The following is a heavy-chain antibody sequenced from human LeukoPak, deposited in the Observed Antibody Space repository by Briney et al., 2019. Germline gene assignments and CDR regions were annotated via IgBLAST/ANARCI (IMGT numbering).Heavy chain of an antibody. V-gene: IGHV3-23*01. CDR3: AKDDREVVVTYFDY. Sequence: PGGSLRLSCAASGFTFSSYAMSWVRQAPGKGLEWVSAISGSGGSTYYADSVKGRFTISRDNSKNTLYLQMHSLRAEDTAVYYCAKDDREVVVTYFDYWGQGPLVTVSS. J-gene: IGHJ4*02. CDR1: GFTFSSYA. D-gene: IGHD3-22*01. CDR2: ISGSGGST.